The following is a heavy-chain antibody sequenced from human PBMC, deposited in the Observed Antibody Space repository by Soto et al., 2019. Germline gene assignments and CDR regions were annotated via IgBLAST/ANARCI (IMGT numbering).Heavy chain of an antibody. CDR2: ISGSGVSP. CDR3: AKEGTSGLDYFDY. J-gene: IGHJ4*02. CDR1: GFTFSNYA. D-gene: IGHD5-12*01. V-gene: IGHV3-23*01. Sequence: GGSLRLSCAASGFTFSNYAISWVRQAPGKGLEWVSIISGSGVSPYYADSVKGRFTISRDNSRNTLYLQMNSLRAGDSAKYYCAKEGTSGLDYFDYWGPGTLVTVSS.